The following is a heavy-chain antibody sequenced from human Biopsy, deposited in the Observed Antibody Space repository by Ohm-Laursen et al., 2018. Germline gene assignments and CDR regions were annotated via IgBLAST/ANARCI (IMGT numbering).Heavy chain of an antibody. J-gene: IGHJ2*01. D-gene: IGHD3-22*01. CDR3: ARDRGYYSDRTVPGYFDL. CDR2: VYYTGST. Sequence: GTLSLTCLVSGDSISSYYWSWIRQPPGKGLQWIGYVYYTGSTDYNPFLQSRVTISVDTSKNHFSLRLRSVTPADTAIYYCARDRGYYSDRTVPGYFDLWGRGTLVTVSS. CDR1: GDSISSYY. V-gene: IGHV4-59*01.